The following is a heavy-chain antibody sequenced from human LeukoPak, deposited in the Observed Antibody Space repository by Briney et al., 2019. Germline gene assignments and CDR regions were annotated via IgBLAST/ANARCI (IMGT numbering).Heavy chain of an antibody. Sequence: HPGGSLRLSCAASGFTFSSYAMHWVRQAPGKGLEWVAVISYDGSNKYYADSLKGRFTISRDNFENTLYLQMNSLRAEDTAVYYCARDRGYSGYDGCDYWGQGTLVTVSS. V-gene: IGHV3-30*04. CDR3: ARDRGYSGYDGCDY. CDR2: ISYDGSNK. D-gene: IGHD5-12*01. J-gene: IGHJ4*02. CDR1: GFTFSSYA.